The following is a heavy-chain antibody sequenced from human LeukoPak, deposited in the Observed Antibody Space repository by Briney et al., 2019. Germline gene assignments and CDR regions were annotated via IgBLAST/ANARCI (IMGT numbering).Heavy chain of an antibody. D-gene: IGHD2-2*01. V-gene: IGHV3-7*01. Sequence: GGSLRLSCVASGFSFSRSWMSWVRQAPGKGLEWVANIKEDGSEKQYVDSVKGRFTISRDNAKNSLYLQMSSLRDEDTAVYYCARGRRDTQYQVFDYWGQGTLVTVSS. CDR1: GFSFSRSW. J-gene: IGHJ4*02. CDR3: ARGRRDTQYQVFDY. CDR2: IKEDGSEK.